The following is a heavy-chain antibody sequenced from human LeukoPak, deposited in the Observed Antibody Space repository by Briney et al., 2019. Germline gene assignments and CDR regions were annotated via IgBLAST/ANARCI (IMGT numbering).Heavy chain of an antibody. CDR2: IKQDGSEK. J-gene: IGHJ4*02. CDR3: ARDRGTIFNVLNYDLDH. CDR1: GFTFSSYW. Sequence: PGGSLRLSCAASGFTFSSYWMSWVRQAPGKGLEWVANIKQDGSEKYYMDSMEGRFTVSRDNAKSSLYLQINSLRAGDTAVYYCARDRGTIFNVLNYDLDHWGQGALVTVSS. D-gene: IGHD2/OR15-2a*01. V-gene: IGHV3-7*01.